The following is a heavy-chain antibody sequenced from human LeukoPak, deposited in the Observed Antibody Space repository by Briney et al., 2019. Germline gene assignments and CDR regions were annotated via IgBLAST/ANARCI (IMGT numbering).Heavy chain of an antibody. V-gene: IGHV3-23*01. CDR1: GFTFSSYA. Sequence: PGGSLRLSCAASGFTFSSYAMSWVRQAPGKGLEWDSAISGSGGSTYYADSVKGRFTISRDNSKNTLYLQMNSLRAEDTAVYYCAKAYCSSTSCYWDYYYMDVWGKGTTVTVSS. J-gene: IGHJ6*03. CDR2: ISGSGGST. CDR3: AKAYCSSTSCYWDYYYMDV. D-gene: IGHD2-2*01.